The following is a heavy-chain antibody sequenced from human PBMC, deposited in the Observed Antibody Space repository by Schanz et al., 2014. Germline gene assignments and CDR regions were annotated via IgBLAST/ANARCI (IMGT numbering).Heavy chain of an antibody. CDR3: ARSGSSNWYFFDY. V-gene: IGHV1-46*01. CDR2: IIPVLAIA. D-gene: IGHD6-13*01. Sequence: QVQLVQSGAEVKKPGASVKVSCKASGYTFTSDSMHWVRQAPGQGLEWMGRIIPVLAIADYAQKFQGRVTITRDTLASTAYMEVSSLRSEDTAVYYCARSGSSNWYFFDYWGQGTLVTVSS. J-gene: IGHJ4*02. CDR1: GYTFTSDS.